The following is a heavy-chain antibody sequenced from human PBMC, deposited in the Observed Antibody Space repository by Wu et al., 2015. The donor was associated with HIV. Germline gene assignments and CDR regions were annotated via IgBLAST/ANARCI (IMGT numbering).Heavy chain of an antibody. D-gene: IGHD6-13*01. CDR3: SRDLAGAAVPRFDS. CDR1: GYTFTSYG. CDR2: INPNKGGT. J-gene: IGHJ5*01. V-gene: IGHV1-2*02. Sequence: QVQLVQSGAEVKKPGASVKVSCKASGYTFTSYGISWVRQAPGQGLEWMGWINPNKGGTKYAKKFQGRVTMTRDTSISTAYMELNRLTSDDTAVYYCSRDLAGAAVPRFDSWGQGTLVTVSS.